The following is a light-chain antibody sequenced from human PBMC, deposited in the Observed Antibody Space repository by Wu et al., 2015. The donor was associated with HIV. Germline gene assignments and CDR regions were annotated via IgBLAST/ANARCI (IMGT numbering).Light chain of an antibody. V-gene: IGKV3-20*01. Sequence: ETVLTQSPGTLSLSPGERVTLSCRASQSLSRSYLSWYQQKPGQAPRLLIYGASNRDTDIPDRFSGSGSGTDFTLTISRLEPEDLAVYYCHQYDNPPQTFGQGTQGGNQT. CDR2: GAS. CDR3: HQYDNPPQT. CDR1: QSLSRSY. J-gene: IGKJ1*01.